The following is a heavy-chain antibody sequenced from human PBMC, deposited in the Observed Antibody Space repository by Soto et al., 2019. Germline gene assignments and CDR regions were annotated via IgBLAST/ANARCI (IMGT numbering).Heavy chain of an antibody. CDR1: GGSSSSYY. Sequence: LETHSLTSTVSGGSSSSYYWSWIRQPPGKGLEWIGYIYYSGSTNYNPSLKSRVTISVDTSKNQFSLKLSSVTAADTAVYYCARRYGRYFDYWGQGTLVTVSS. CDR2: IYYSGST. CDR3: ARRYGRYFDY. J-gene: IGHJ4*02. D-gene: IGHD4-17*01. V-gene: IGHV4-59*08.